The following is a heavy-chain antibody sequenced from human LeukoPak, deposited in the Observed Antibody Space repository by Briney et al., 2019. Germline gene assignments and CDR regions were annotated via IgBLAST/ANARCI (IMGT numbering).Heavy chain of an antibody. V-gene: IGHV1-69*13. J-gene: IGHJ4*02. CDR2: IIPIFGTA. CDR1: GGTFSSYA. Sequence: SVKVSCKASGGTFSSYAISWVRQAPGQGLEWMGGIIPIFGTANYAQKFQGRVTITADESTSTAYMELSSLRSEDTAVYYCAREVAAAGIFDYWGQGPLVTVSS. CDR3: AREVAAAGIFDY. D-gene: IGHD6-13*01.